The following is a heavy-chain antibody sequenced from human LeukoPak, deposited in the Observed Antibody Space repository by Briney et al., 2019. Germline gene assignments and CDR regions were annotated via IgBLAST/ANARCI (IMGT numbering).Heavy chain of an antibody. D-gene: IGHD6-13*01. V-gene: IGHV3-53*01. Sequence: PGGSLRLSCAASGFTVSSNYMSWVRQAPGKGLEWVSVIYSGGSTYYADSVKGRFTISRDNSKNTLYLQMNSQRAEDTAVYYCARSTAGTTWFDYWGQGTLVTVSS. J-gene: IGHJ4*02. CDR2: IYSGGST. CDR1: GFTVSSNY. CDR3: ARSTAGTTWFDY.